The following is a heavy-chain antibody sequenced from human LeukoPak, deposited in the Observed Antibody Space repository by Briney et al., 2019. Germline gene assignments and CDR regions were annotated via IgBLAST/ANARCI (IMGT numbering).Heavy chain of an antibody. CDR3: AKDGEVTTVTTLFYYYYYMDV. CDR2: ISGSGGST. J-gene: IGHJ6*03. D-gene: IGHD4-17*01. CDR1: GFTFSSYG. V-gene: IGHV3-23*01. Sequence: HPGGSLRLSCAASGFTFSSYGMSWVRQAPGKGLEWVSAISGSGGSTYYADSVKGRFTISRDNSKNTLYLQMNSLRAEDTAVYYCAKDGEVTTVTTLFYYYYYMDVWGKGTTVTISS.